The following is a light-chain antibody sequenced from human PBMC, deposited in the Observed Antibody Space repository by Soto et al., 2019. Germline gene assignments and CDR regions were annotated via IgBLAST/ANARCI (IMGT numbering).Light chain of an antibody. CDR1: QGISSA. V-gene: IGKV1D-13*01. CDR2: DAS. J-gene: IGKJ5*01. Sequence: AVQLTQSPSSLSASVGDRVTITCRASQGISSALAWYQQKPGKAPKLLIYDASSLESGVPSRFSGSGSGTEFTLTISNLQPDDFATYYCQQYDNYPLTFGGGTRLEIK. CDR3: QQYDNYPLT.